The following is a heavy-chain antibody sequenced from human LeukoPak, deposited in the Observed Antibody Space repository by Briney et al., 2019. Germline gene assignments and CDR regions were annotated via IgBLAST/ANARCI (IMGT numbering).Heavy chain of an antibody. V-gene: IGHV4-59*12. D-gene: IGHD2-21*02. CDR1: GGSISYYY. CDR3: ARQGVATAIDY. Sequence: PSETLSLTCTISGGSISYYYWSWIRQSPGKGLEWIGYIYYSGSTNYNPSLKSRVTISLDTSKNLFALKLSSVTAADTAVYYCARQGVATAIDYWGQGTLVTVSS. J-gene: IGHJ4*02. CDR2: IYYSGST.